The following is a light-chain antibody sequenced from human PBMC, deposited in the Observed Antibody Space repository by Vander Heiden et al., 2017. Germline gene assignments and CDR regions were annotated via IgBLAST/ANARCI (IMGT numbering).Light chain of an antibody. CDR3: SSHAGSSAV. CDR1: SSDVGAYNY. CDR2: DVT. Sequence: QSALTQPPSASGSPGQSVTIACTGTSSDVGAYNYVSWYQQHTGKAPTLIMYDVTKRPSGVPDRFSGSKSGNPAFLTVSGLQAEDEADYYGSSHAGSSAVFGGGTTVTVL. V-gene: IGLV2-8*01. J-gene: IGLJ3*02.